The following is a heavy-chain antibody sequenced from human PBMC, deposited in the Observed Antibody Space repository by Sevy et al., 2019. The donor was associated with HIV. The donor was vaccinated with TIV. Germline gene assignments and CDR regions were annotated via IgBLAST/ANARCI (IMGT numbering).Heavy chain of an antibody. D-gene: IGHD4-17*01. CDR1: GGSISSSSYY. Sequence: SETLSLTCTVSGGSISSSSYYWGWIRQPPGKGLEWIGSIYYSGSTYYNPSLKSRVTISADTSKNQFSLKLSSVTAADTALYYCARYADLRGAFDIWGQGTMVTVSS. V-gene: IGHV4-39*01. J-gene: IGHJ3*02. CDR3: ARYADLRGAFDI. CDR2: IYYSGST.